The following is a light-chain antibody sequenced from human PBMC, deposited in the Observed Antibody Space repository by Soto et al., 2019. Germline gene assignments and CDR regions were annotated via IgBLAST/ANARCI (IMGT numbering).Light chain of an antibody. J-gene: IGKJ1*01. CDR1: QTISSW. Sequence: DIQMTQSPSTLSGSVGDRVTITCRASQTISSWLAWYQQKPGKAPKLLIYKASTLKSGVPSRFSGSGPGTEFTLAISSLQPEDSATYYCLQDINYPWTFGQGTKVDIK. CDR3: LQDINYPWT. CDR2: KAS. V-gene: IGKV1-5*03.